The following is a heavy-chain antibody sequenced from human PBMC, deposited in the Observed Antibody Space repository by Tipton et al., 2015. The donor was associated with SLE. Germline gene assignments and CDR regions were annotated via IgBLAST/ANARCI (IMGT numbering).Heavy chain of an antibody. V-gene: IGHV7-4-1*02. CDR1: RYTFTSYP. CDR2: INTNTGNP. CDR3: ARGYDSSGYYLVRAFDI. J-gene: IGHJ3*02. D-gene: IGHD3-22*01. Sequence: QVQLVQSGSELKKPGASVKVSCKASRYTFTSYPMNWVRQAPGQGLEWMGWINTNTGNPTYAQGFTGRFVFSLDISVSTAYLQISSLKAEDTAVYYCARGYDSSGYYLVRAFDIWGQGTMVTVST.